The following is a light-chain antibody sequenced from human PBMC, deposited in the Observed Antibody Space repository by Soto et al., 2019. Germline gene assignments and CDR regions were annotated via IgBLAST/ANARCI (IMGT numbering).Light chain of an antibody. V-gene: IGLV2-23*02. J-gene: IGLJ2*01. CDR3: CSYATSSPPYVI. CDR2: EVT. Sequence: QSALAQPASVSGSPGQSSTISCTGTSSDVGSYDLVSWYQQHPGKAPKLMIYEVTKRPSGVSNRFSGSKSGSTASLTISGLQAEDEADYYCCSYATSSPPYVIFGGGTKVTVL. CDR1: SSDVGSYDL.